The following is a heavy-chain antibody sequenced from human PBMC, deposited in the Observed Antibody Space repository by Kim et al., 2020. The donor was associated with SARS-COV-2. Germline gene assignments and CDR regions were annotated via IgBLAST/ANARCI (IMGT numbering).Heavy chain of an antibody. CDR1: GFTFSSYW. D-gene: IGHD5-18*01. V-gene: IGHV3-7*01. Sequence: GGSLRLSCAASGFTFSSYWMSWVRQAPGKGLEWVANIKQDGSEKYYVDSVKGRFTISRDNAKNSLYLQMNSLRAEDTAVYYCARDQDTAMVRFDYWGQGTLVTVSS. CDR2: IKQDGSEK. CDR3: ARDQDTAMVRFDY. J-gene: IGHJ4*02.